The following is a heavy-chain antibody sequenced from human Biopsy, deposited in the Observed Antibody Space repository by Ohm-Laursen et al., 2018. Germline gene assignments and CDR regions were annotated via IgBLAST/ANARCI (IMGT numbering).Heavy chain of an antibody. D-gene: IGHD3-22*01. CDR1: GGSFTGHY. V-gene: IGHV4-4*07. J-gene: IGHJ3*02. CDR3: ARWTPEYDSSRYYLDAFDI. CDR2: IYSSGST. Sequence: SQALSLTCAVSGGSFTGHYWSWIRQPAGKGLEWIGRIYSSGSTNYNPSLKSRVTLSMDTSKRQFSLKLSFVTAADTAVYYCARWTPEYDSSRYYLDAFDIWGQGTKVTVSS.